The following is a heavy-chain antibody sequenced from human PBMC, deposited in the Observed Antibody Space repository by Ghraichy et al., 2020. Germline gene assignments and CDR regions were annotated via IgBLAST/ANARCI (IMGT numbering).Heavy chain of an antibody. V-gene: IGHV1-18*04. D-gene: IGHD1-7*01. CDR3: ARALIFNWNYGADY. J-gene: IGHJ4*02. CDR1: GYTFTSYV. Sequence: ASVKVSCKASGYTFTSYVISWVRQAPGQGLEWMAWINPDNGNTRYAQKVQGRVTMTTDTSTSTAYMELRSLRSDDTAVYYCARALIFNWNYGADYWGQGTLVTVSS. CDR2: INPDNGNT.